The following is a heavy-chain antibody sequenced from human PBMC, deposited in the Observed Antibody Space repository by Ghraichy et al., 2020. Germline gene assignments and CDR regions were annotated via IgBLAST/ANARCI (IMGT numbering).Heavy chain of an antibody. CDR2: INPHSGVA. D-gene: IGHD2-15*01. J-gene: IGHJ4*02. CDR3: ARFRRSTSGRDY. CDR1: GYKFIDNY. V-gene: IGHV1-2*06. Sequence: ASAKVSCKASGYKFIDNYIHWVRQAPAQGLEWMGRINPHSGVADYAQDYQGRITLTSDMSISTAFMEVTSLTSDDTAMYFCARFRRSTSGRDYWGQGTLVTVSS.